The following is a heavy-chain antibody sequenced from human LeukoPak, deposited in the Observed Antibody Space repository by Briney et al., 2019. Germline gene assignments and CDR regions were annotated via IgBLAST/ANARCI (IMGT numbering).Heavy chain of an antibody. Sequence: PGGSLRLSCTASGFTFSSCAMSWVRQAPGKGLQWVSSITGSGGTSYYADSVKGRFTISRDNSKNTLYLEMNSLRADDTAVYFCAKESTQVIEVYFDSWGQGTLATVSS. V-gene: IGHV3-23*01. CDR1: GFTFSSCA. D-gene: IGHD2/OR15-2a*01. CDR3: AKESTQVIEVYFDS. J-gene: IGHJ4*02. CDR2: ITGSGGTS.